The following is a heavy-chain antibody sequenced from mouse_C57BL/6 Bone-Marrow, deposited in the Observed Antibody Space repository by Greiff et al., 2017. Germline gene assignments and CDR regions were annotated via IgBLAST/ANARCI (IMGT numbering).Heavy chain of an antibody. Sequence: LQQPGAELVKPGASVKLSCKASGYTFTSYWMHWVKQRPGQGLEWIGMIHPNSGSTNYNEKFKSKATLTVDKSSSTAYMQLSSLTSEDSAVYYCARDTTVVAHWYFDVWGTGTTVTGSS. J-gene: IGHJ1*03. V-gene: IGHV1-64*01. D-gene: IGHD1-1*01. CDR1: GYTFTSYW. CDR2: IHPNSGST. CDR3: ARDTTVVAHWYFDV.